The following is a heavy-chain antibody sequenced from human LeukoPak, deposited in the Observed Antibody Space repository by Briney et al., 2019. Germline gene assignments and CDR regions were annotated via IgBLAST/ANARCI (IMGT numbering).Heavy chain of an antibody. V-gene: IGHV3-74*01. CDR1: GFTFSSYW. D-gene: IGHD1-26*01. J-gene: IGHJ6*03. CDR3: ARDPYSGNYGAYYYYYMDV. CDR2: IKRDGSSP. Sequence: GGSLRLSCAASGFTFSSYWMHWIRHAPGKGLVWVSRIKRDGSSPAYADSVKGRFTISRDNAKNSLYLQMDSLRVEDTAEYYCARDPYSGNYGAYYYYYMDVWGKGTTVTVSS.